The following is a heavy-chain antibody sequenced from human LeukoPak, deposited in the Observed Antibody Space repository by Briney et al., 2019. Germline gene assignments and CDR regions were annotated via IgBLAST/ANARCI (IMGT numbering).Heavy chain of an antibody. CDR3: ARENYDSSASFDY. Sequence: SETLSLTCTVSGGSISTYYWSWIRQPPGKGLEWIGYVYYTGSTNYNPSLKSRVTMSVDTSKNQFSLKLSSVTAADTAVYYCARENYDSSASFDYWGQGALVTVSS. CDR1: GGSISTYY. V-gene: IGHV4-59*01. D-gene: IGHD3-22*01. CDR2: VYYTGST. J-gene: IGHJ4*02.